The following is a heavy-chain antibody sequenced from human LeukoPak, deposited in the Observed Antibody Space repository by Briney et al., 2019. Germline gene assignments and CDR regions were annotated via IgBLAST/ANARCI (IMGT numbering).Heavy chain of an antibody. CDR1: GYTFTSYD. V-gene: IGHV1-8*01. J-gene: IGHJ4*02. D-gene: IGHD1-1*01. Sequence: ASVKVSCKASGYTFTSYDINWVRQATGQGLEWMGWMNPNSGNTGYAQTFQGRVTMTRNTSISTAYMEMSSLRSEDTAVYYCPRVQNGGTFDYWGQGTLVTVSS. CDR3: PRVQNGGTFDY. CDR2: MNPNSGNT.